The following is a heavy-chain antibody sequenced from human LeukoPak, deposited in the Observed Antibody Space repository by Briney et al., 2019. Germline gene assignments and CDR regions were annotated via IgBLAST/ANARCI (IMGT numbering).Heavy chain of an antibody. Sequence: SETLSLTCTVSGGSISRYYWSWIRQPAGEGLEWIGRIYTSGSTNYNPSLKSRVTMSVDTSKNQFSLKLSSVTAADTAVYYCYGDGIAVDLQHWGQGTLVTVSS. CDR1: GGSISRYY. J-gene: IGHJ1*01. CDR2: IYTSGST. V-gene: IGHV4-4*07. D-gene: IGHD2-21*01. CDR3: YGDGIAVDLQH.